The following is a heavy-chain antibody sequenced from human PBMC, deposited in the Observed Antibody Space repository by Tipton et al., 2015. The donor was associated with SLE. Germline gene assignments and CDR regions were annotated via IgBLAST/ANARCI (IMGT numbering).Heavy chain of an antibody. CDR1: GYSISSNYY. CDR2: IYHSGST. J-gene: IGHJ6*03. V-gene: IGHV4-38-2*02. CDR3: ARGNYASESYYRLYMDV. D-gene: IGHD3-10*01. Sequence: TLSLTCTVSGYSISSNYYWGWIRQPPGKGLEWIGSIYHSGSTYYNPSLKSRVTISVDTSKNQFSLKLSSVTAADTAVYYCARGNYASESYYRLYMDVWGKGTTVTVSS.